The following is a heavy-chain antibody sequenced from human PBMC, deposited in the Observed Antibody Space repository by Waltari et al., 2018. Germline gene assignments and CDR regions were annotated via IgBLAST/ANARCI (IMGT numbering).Heavy chain of an antibody. CDR1: SVPITSGY. D-gene: IGHD6-13*01. Sequence: QLHLQESGPGLVEPSGTLYLTCSVSSVPITSGYWGWIRQPPGTGLEWLGNISYSGSTYYSPSLDSRIAISVDTSRNQFFLSLTSVTAADTAVYYCARARCSTSSCLFVSGFDPWGQGILVTVSS. CDR3: ARARCSTSSCLFVSGFDP. CDR2: ISYSGST. J-gene: IGHJ5*02. V-gene: IGHV4-39*01.